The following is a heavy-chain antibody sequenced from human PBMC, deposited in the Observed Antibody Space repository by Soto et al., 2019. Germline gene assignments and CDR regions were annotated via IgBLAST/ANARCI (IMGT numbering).Heavy chain of an antibody. Sequence: PGGSLRLSCAASGFTFSSYAMHWVRQAPGKGLEYVSAISSNGGSTYYANSVKGRFTISRDNSKNTLYLQMGSLRAEDMAVYYCARDLPWTGYGSGLHDAFDIWGQGTMVTVSS. J-gene: IGHJ3*02. CDR1: GFTFSSYA. V-gene: IGHV3-64*01. D-gene: IGHD3-10*01. CDR3: ARDLPWTGYGSGLHDAFDI. CDR2: ISSNGGST.